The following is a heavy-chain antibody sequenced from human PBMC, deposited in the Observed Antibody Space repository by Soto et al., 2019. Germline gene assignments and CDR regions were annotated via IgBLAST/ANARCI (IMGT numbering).Heavy chain of an antibody. CDR2: ISYDGSNK. V-gene: IGHV3-30*18. CDR3: AKGRQTFPSLRGNAFDI. J-gene: IGHJ3*02. CDR1: GFTFSSYG. Sequence: QVQLVESGGGVVQPGRSLRLSCAASGFTFSSYGMHWVRQAPGKGLEWVAVISYDGSNKYYADSVKGRFIISRDNSKNTLYLQMNSLRAEDTAVYYCAKGRQTFPSLRGNAFDIWGKGTMVTVSS. D-gene: IGHD3-16*01.